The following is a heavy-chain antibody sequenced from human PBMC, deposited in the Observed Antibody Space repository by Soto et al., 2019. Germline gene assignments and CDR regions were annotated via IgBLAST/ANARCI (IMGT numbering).Heavy chain of an antibody. D-gene: IGHD6-19*01. CDR3: ARGLDSSGDY. CDR1: GVSFSGHY. CDR2: INHSGST. V-gene: IGHV4-34*01. J-gene: IGHJ4*02. Sequence: SVTLSLTCAVYGVSFSGHYWVWIRQPPGRGLEWIGEINHSGSTNYNPSLKSRVTLSVDTSKNQFSLKLSSVTAADTAKYYCARGLDSSGDYWGQGTLVTVSS.